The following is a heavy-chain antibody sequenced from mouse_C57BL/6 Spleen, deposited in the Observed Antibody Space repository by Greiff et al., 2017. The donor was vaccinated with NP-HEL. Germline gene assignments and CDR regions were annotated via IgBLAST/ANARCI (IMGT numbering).Heavy chain of an antibody. J-gene: IGHJ2*01. CDR1: GYTFTSYG. CDR2: IYPRSGNT. Sequence: QVQLQHSGAELARPGASVKLSCKASGYTFTSYGISWVKQRTGQGLEWIGEIYPRSGNTYYNEKFKGKATLTADKSSSTAYMELRSLTSEDSAVYFCARNGYYVLFDYWGQGTTLTVSS. CDR3: ARNGYYVLFDY. D-gene: IGHD2-3*01. V-gene: IGHV1-81*01.